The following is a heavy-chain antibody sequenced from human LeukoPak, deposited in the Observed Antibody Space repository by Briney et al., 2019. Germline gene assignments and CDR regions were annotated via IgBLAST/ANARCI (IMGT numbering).Heavy chain of an antibody. J-gene: IGHJ4*02. CDR3: ARDGGYCSSTSCYYDDY. V-gene: IGHV3-21*01. CDR1: GFTFSSYS. Sequence: GGSLRLSCAASGFTFSSYSMNWVRQAPGKGLEWVSSISSSSSYIYYADSVKGRFTISRDNAKNSLYLQMNSLRAEDTAVYYCARDGGYCSSTSCYYDDYWGQGTLVTVSS. D-gene: IGHD2-2*01. CDR2: ISSSSSYI.